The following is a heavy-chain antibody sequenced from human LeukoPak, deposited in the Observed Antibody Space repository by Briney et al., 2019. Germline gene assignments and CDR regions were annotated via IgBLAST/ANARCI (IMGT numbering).Heavy chain of an antibody. D-gene: IGHD2/OR15-2a*01. V-gene: IGHV4-59*08. Sequence: KPSETLSLTCTVSGDSINDHYWSWIRQPPGKGLEWIGYIYYSGSTNYNPSLKSRVTISVDTSKNQFSLKLSSVTAADTAVYYCARSTLAMLFDYWGQGTLVTVSS. J-gene: IGHJ4*02. CDR3: ARSTLAMLFDY. CDR2: IYYSGST. CDR1: GDSINDHY.